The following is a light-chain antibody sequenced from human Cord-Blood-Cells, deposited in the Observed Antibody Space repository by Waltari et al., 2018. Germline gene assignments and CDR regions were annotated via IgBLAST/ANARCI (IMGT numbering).Light chain of an antibody. CDR1: QDISNY. V-gene: IGKV1-27*01. CDR3: QKYNSAPPT. J-gene: IGKJ1*01. CDR2: AAS. Sequence: DIQMTQSPSSLSASVGDRVTITCRASQDISNYLAWYQQKPGKVPKLLIYAASTLQSGVPSRFSGSGSGTDFTLTISSLQPEDVATYYRQKYNSAPPTFGQGTKVEIK.